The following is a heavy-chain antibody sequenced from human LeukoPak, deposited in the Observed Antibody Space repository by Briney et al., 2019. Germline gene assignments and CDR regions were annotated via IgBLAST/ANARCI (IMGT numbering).Heavy chain of an antibody. J-gene: IGHJ6*04. CDR1: GFTFSSYE. Sequence: GGSLRLSCAASGFTFSSYEMNCLRQAPGKGLEWVSYISSSRSTIYYADSVKGRFTISRDNAKNSLYLQMNSLRAEDTAVYYCAELGITMIGGVWGKGTTVTISS. CDR2: ISSSRSTI. D-gene: IGHD3-10*02. CDR3: AELGITMIGGV. V-gene: IGHV3-48*03.